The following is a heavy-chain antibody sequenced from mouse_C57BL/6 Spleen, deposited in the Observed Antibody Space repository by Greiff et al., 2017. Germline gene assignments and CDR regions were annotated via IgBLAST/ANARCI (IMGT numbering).Heavy chain of an antibody. CDR3: TRKVLRYFDY. CDR2: IDPENGGT. V-gene: IGHV1-15*01. J-gene: IGHJ2*01. D-gene: IGHD1-1*01. Sequence: VQGVESGAELVRPGASVTLSCKASGYTFTDYEMHWVKQTPVHGLEWIGAIDPENGGTAYNQKFKGKAILTADKSSSTAYMELRSLTSEDSAVYYCTRKVLRYFDYWGQGTTLTVSS. CDR1: GYTFTDYE.